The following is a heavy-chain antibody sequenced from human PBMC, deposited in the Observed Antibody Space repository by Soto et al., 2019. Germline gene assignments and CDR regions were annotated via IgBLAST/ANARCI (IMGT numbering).Heavy chain of an antibody. Sequence: QVQPVQSGAEVKKPVASVKVSCKASGYTFTTYDIPWVRQAPVKGLEWMGWINTYNGKTYDAQKLQGRGTLTTDTSSSAAYMELRTLRSDETAVYYWAKGITFGGVLSGMGICCQGTTVTVSS. J-gene: IGHJ6*02. CDR1: GYTFTTYD. V-gene: IGHV1-18*01. CDR2: INTYNGKT. CDR3: AKGITFGGVLSGMGI. D-gene: IGHD3-16*01.